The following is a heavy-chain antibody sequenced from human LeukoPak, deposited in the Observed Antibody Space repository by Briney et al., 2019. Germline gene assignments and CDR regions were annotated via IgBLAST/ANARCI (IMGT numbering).Heavy chain of an antibody. D-gene: IGHD1-26*01. CDR2: IYQTGST. CDR1: TDFTNTYY. Sequence: SETLSLTCSVSTDFTNTYYWSWIRQSPGKGLEWIGHIYQTGSTDYSPSFRSRVTISIDMSKKEFSLKLTSVTVADTAMYYCVRLRWELMAPYFDHWGQGAFVIVSS. V-gene: IGHV4-59*01. CDR3: VRLRWELMAPYFDH. J-gene: IGHJ4*02.